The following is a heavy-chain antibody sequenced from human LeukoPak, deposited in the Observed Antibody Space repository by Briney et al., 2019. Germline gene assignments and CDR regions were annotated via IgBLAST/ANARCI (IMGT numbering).Heavy chain of an antibody. CDR2: INPNSGGT. CDR3: ARKGRITMVRGVITLYGMDV. J-gene: IGHJ6*02. D-gene: IGHD3-10*01. V-gene: IGHV1-2*02. Sequence: ASVKVSCKASGYTFTMYYIHWVRQAPGQGLEWVGWINPNSGGTNYAQKFQGRVTMTRDTSISTAYMELSRLRSDDTAVYYCARKGRITMVRGVITLYGMDVWGQGTTVTVSS. CDR1: GYTFTMYY.